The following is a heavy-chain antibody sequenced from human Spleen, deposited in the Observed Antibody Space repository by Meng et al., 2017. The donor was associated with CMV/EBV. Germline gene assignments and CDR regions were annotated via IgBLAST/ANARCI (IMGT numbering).Heavy chain of an antibody. Sequence: GESLKISCAASGFTFSSYSMNWVRQAPGKGLEWVSSISSTSTYIYYADSVKGRFTISRDNAKNSLYLQMNSLRAEDKAVYYCASEAPSSRYSGSYYDSDYWGQGTLVTVSS. CDR1: GFTFSSYS. CDR2: ISSTSTYI. CDR3: ASEAPSSRYSGSYYDSDY. D-gene: IGHD1-26*01. J-gene: IGHJ4*02. V-gene: IGHV3-21*01.